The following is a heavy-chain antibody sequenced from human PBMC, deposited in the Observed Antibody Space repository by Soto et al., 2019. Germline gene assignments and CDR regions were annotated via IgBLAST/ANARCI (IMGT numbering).Heavy chain of an antibody. CDR2: ISYDGSNK. CDR1: GFTFSSYG. Sequence: QVQLVESGGGVVQPGRSLRLSCAASGFTFSSYGMHWVRQAPGKGLEWVAVISYDGSNKYYADSVKGRFTISRDNSKNTLYLKMNSLRAEDTAVYHCVRYGSSWYSDYWGQGTLVTVSS. V-gene: IGHV3-30*03. D-gene: IGHD6-13*01. CDR3: VRYGSSWYSDY. J-gene: IGHJ4*02.